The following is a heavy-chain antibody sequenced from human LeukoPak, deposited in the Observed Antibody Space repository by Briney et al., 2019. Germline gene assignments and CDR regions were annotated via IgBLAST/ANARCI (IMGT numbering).Heavy chain of an antibody. V-gene: IGHV3-30*14. D-gene: IGHD3-22*01. CDR1: GFTFSSYA. J-gene: IGHJ4*02. CDR3: ARDPWLDY. Sequence: GGSLRLSCAASGFTFSSYAMHWVRQAPGKGLEWVAVISYDGSNKYYADSVKGRFTISRDNSKNTLYLQMSSLRAEDTAVYYCARDPWLDYWGQGTLVTVSS. CDR2: ISYDGSNK.